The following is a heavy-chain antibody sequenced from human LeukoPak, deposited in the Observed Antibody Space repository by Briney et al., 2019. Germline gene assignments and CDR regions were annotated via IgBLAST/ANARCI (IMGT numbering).Heavy chain of an antibody. CDR2: IIPILGIA. D-gene: IGHD6-6*01. Sequence: VAPVKVSCKASGGTFSSYAISWVRQAPGQGLEWMGRIIPILGIANYAQKFQGRVTITADKSTSTAYMELSSLRSEDTAVYYCAADLAVRGDYFDYWGQGTLVTVSS. CDR1: GGTFSSYA. J-gene: IGHJ4*02. CDR3: AADLAVRGDYFDY. V-gene: IGHV1-69*04.